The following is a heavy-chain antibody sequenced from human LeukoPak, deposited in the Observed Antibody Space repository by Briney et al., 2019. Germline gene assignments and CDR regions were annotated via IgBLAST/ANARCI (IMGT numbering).Heavy chain of an antibody. V-gene: IGHV3-74*01. CDR2: ISGDGSTT. Sequence: GGSLRLSCATSGFAFSSYWMLWVRQVPGKGLVWVSRISGDGSTTTYADSVKGRFTISRDNSKNTLYLQMNSLRDEDTAVYYCAKGLGVDNWFDPWGQGTLVTVSS. J-gene: IGHJ5*02. CDR1: GFAFSSYW. CDR3: AKGLGVDNWFDP.